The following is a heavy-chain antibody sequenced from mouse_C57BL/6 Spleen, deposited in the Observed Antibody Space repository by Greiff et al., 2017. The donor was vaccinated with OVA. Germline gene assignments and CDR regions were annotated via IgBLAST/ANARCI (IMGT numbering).Heavy chain of an antibody. CDR2: IDPEDGET. CDR1: GFNIKDYY. D-gene: IGHD2-3*01. J-gene: IGHJ4*01. CDR3: ARWLLRDYAMDY. V-gene: IGHV14-2*01. Sequence: VQLQQSGAELVKPGASVKLSCTASGFNIKDYYMHWVKQRTEQGLEWIGRIDPEDGETKYAPTFQGKATITADTSSNTAYLQLSSLTSEDTAVYYCARWLLRDYAMDYWGQGTSVTVSS.